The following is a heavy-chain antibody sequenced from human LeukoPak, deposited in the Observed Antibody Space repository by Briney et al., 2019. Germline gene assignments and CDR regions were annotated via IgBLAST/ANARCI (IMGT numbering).Heavy chain of an antibody. CDR2: IYYSGST. D-gene: IGHD1-26*01. CDR1: GGSISSYY. J-gene: IGHJ5*02. Sequence: PSETLSLTCTVSGGSISSYYWSWIRQPPGKGLEWIGYIYYSGSTNYNPSLEGRVTISVDTSKNQFSLKLSSVTAADTAVYYCARDGVVGATMEYNWFDPWGQGTLVTVSS. CDR3: ARDGVVGATMEYNWFDP. V-gene: IGHV4-59*01.